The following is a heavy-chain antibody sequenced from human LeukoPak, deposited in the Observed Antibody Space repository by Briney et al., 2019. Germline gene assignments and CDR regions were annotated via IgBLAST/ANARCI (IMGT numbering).Heavy chain of an antibody. CDR1: GGSFSGYY. J-gene: IGHJ4*02. V-gene: IGHV3-7*01. D-gene: IGHD5-18*01. CDR2: IKQDGSEK. Sequence: PSETLSLTCAVYGGSFSGYYWSWVRQAPGKGLEWVANIKQDGSEKYYVDSVKGRFTISRDNAKNSLYLQMNSLRAENTAVYYCARDLALGIQPYWGQGTLVTVSS. CDR3: ARDLALGIQPY.